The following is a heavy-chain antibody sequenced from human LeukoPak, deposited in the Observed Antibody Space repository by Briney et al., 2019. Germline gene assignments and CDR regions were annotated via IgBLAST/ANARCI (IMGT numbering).Heavy chain of an antibody. Sequence: PGGSLRLSCVASGFTFRSYGMHWVRQAPGKGLEWVAVIWYDGSNKYYADSVKGRFTISRDNSKNTLYLQMNSLRAEDTAVYSCARASGPFDYWGQGTLVTVSS. V-gene: IGHV3-33*01. D-gene: IGHD3-10*01. CDR2: IWYDGSNK. CDR3: ARASGPFDY. J-gene: IGHJ4*02. CDR1: GFTFRSYG.